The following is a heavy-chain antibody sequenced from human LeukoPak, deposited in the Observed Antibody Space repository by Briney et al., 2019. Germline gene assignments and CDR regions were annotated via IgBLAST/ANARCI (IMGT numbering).Heavy chain of an antibody. V-gene: IGHV4-59*08. CDR1: GGSISSYY. Sequence: SETLSLTCTVSGGSISSYYWSWIRQPPGKGLEWIGYIYYSGSTNYNPSLKSRVTISVDTSKNQFSLKLSSVTAADTAVYYCARTPWNYVGYFDYWGQGTLVTVSS. D-gene: IGHD1-7*01. CDR2: IYYSGST. J-gene: IGHJ4*02. CDR3: ARTPWNYVGYFDY.